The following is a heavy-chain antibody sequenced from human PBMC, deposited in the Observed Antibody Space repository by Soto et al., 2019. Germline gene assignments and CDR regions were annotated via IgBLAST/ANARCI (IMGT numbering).Heavy chain of an antibody. CDR3: ARGYRWLDY. CDR2: IYYSGST. J-gene: IGHJ4*02. D-gene: IGHD5-12*01. Sequence: SDTLSLTSTVSAGSISSYSWSWIRQPPGKGLEWIGYIYYSGSTNYNPSLKSRVTISVDTSKNQFSLKLSSVTAADTAVYYCARGYRWLDYWGQGTLVTVSS. V-gene: IGHV4-59*01. CDR1: AGSISSYS.